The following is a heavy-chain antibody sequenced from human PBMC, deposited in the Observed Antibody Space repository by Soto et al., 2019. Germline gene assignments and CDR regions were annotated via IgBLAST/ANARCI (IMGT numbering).Heavy chain of an antibody. D-gene: IGHD3-16*02. Sequence: QVQVVQSGAEVKKPGASVTVSCKASGYTFTAYYVHWVRQAPGQGLEWMGWINPNTGGTKFVPKFQGWVTMSTDTPISTAYMEVSRLRADDTAVYYCARGSRYSFDHWGQGTLITVSS. V-gene: IGHV1-2*04. CDR3: ARGSRYSFDH. CDR1: GYTFTAYY. J-gene: IGHJ4*02. CDR2: INPNTGGT.